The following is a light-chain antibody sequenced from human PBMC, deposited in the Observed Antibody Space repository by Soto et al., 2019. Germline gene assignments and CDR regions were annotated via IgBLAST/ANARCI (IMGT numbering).Light chain of an antibody. CDR2: LNSDGSH. CDR1: SGYSSYA. V-gene: IGLV4-69*01. Sequence: QPVLTQSPSASASLGASVKLTCTLSSGYSSYAIAWYQQQPEKGPRYLMKLNSDGSHSKGDGIPDRFSGSSSGAERYLTISSLQSEDEADYYCQTWGTGSVVFGGGTKLTVL. J-gene: IGLJ2*01. CDR3: QTWGTGSVV.